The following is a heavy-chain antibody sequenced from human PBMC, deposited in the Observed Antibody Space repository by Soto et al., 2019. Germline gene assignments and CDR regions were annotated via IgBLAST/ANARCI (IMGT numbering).Heavy chain of an antibody. CDR1: GYTFSSYA. J-gene: IGHJ4*02. CDR2: INAGYGNT. CDR3: ARDTGDGTSDF. D-gene: IGHD7-27*01. Sequence: ASVKVSCKASGYTFSSYAMHWVRQAPGQRLEWMGWINAGYGNTKSSQKFQDRVTISRDTSASTAYMELTSLRSEDTAVYYCARDTGDGTSDFWGQGTLVTVSS. V-gene: IGHV1-3*01.